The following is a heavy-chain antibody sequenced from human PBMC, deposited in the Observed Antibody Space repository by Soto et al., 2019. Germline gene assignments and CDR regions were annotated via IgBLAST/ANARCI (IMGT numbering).Heavy chain of an antibody. J-gene: IGHJ4*02. CDR1: GYSISSGYY. CDR3: ARAGSSGWYVFGY. V-gene: IGHV4-38-2*02. D-gene: IGHD6-19*01. CDR2: IYHSGST. Sequence: ESLCLTGSVPGYSISSGYYWCWIRQPPGKGLEWIVSIYHSGSTYYNPSLKSRVTISVDTSKNQFSLKPSSVTAADTAVYYCARAGSSGWYVFGYWGQGTLVTVSS.